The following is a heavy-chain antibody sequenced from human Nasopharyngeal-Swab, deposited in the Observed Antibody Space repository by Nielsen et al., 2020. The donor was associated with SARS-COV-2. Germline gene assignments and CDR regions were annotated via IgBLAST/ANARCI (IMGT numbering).Heavy chain of an antibody. CDR2: IYWDDDK. V-gene: IGHV2-5*02. J-gene: IGHJ4*02. D-gene: IGHD4-17*01. Sequence: VGPSPGKALEWLALIYWDDDKRYSPSLKSRLTITKDTSKNQVVLTMTNMDPVDTATYYCAQRTTLTSYGYWGQGTLVTVSS. CDR3: AQRTTLTSYGY.